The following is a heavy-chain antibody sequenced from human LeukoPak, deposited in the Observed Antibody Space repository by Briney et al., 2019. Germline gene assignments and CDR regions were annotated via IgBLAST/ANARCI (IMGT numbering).Heavy chain of an antibody. Sequence: GGSLRLSCAASGFTFSDYWMHWVRQAPGKGLEWVANIKQDGSGKYYVDSVKGRFTISRDNAKNSLYLQMNSLRAEDTALYYCARRYFDSWGQGTLVTVSS. CDR3: ARRYFDS. CDR1: GFTFSDYW. J-gene: IGHJ4*02. V-gene: IGHV3-7*03. CDR2: IKQDGSGK.